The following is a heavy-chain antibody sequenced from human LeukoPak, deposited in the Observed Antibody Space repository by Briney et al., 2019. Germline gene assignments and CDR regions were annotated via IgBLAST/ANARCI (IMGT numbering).Heavy chain of an antibody. D-gene: IGHD2-21*02. CDR2: ISDTGNT. CDR1: GFTFSSYA. Sequence: GGSLRLSCAASGFTFSSYAMSWVRQAPGKGLEWVSAISDTGNTYHADSVKGRFTISRDNSKNTLYLHLNSLRAKDTAVYYCAKDSYGDYVYAFDSWGQGTMVTVSS. V-gene: IGHV3-23*01. CDR3: AKDSYGDYVYAFDS. J-gene: IGHJ3*01.